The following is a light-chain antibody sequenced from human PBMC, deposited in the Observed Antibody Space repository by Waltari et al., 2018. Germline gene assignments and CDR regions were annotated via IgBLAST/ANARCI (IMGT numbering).Light chain of an antibody. V-gene: IGLV1-51*01. CDR2: EDY. CDR1: TPNIGNNY. J-gene: IGLJ2*01. CDR3: GTWDSSLGVGV. Sequence: QSVLTQPPSVSAAPGQKVSISCSGSTPNIGNNYVSWYQQFPGTAPKLLIYEDYRRPSRIPDRVSGSKSGASATLDITGLQTGDEADYYCGTWDSSLGVGVLGGGTRVTVL.